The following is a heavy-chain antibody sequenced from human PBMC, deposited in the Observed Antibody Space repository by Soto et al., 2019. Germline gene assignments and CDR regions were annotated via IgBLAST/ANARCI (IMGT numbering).Heavy chain of an antibody. CDR3: ASPLHDTSGYSLDY. V-gene: IGHV3-48*02. CDR2: ISSSSSTI. CDR1: GFTFSNYT. D-gene: IGHD3-22*01. J-gene: IGHJ4*02. Sequence: EVQLVESGGGLVQPGGSLRLSCSVSGFTFSNYTMNWVRQAPGKGLEWISFISSSSSTIYYADSVKGRFTISRDNAKNSLYLRMNSLRDEDTAVYYCASPLHDTSGYSLDYWGQGTPVTVSS.